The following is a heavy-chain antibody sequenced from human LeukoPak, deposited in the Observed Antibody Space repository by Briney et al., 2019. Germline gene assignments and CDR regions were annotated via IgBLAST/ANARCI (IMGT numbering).Heavy chain of an antibody. Sequence: ASVKASCKASGYTFTSYYMHWVRQAPGQGLEWMGIINPSGGSTSYAQKLQGRVTMTRDMSTSTVYMELSSLRSEDTAVYYCARDRLAVWGSYRCLDYWGQGTLVTVSS. CDR3: ARDRLAVWGSYRCLDY. D-gene: IGHD3-16*02. V-gene: IGHV1-46*01. CDR2: INPSGGST. J-gene: IGHJ4*02. CDR1: GYTFTSYY.